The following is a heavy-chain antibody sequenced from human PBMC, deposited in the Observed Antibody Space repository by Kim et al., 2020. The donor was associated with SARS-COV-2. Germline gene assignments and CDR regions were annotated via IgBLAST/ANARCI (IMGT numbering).Heavy chain of an antibody. J-gene: IGHJ5*02. V-gene: IGHV1-18*01. CDR1: GYTFTSYG. D-gene: IGHD3-3*01. CDR3: ARDPGSTTIFGVVSMGWFDP. Sequence: ASVKVSCKASGYTFTSYGISWVRQAPGQGLEWMGWISAYNGNTNYAQKLQGRVTMTTDTSTSTAYMELRSLRSDDTAVYYCARDPGSTTIFGVVSMGWFDPWGQGTLVTVSS. CDR2: ISAYNGNT.